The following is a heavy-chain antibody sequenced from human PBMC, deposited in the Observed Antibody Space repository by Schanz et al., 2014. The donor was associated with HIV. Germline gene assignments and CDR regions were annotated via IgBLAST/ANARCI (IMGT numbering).Heavy chain of an antibody. CDR1: GFSFSNFW. Sequence: EVRLVESGGGLVQSGGSLRLSCAASGFSFSNFWVTWVRQAPGKRLEWVANIKQDESEKYYADSVKGRFTISRDNAKNSLYLQMNSLRAEDTAVYYCVLPSPKIVGGLGEHYFDHWGQGTLVTLSS. D-gene: IGHD1-26*01. CDR2: IKQDESEK. J-gene: IGHJ4*02. CDR3: VLPSPKIVGGLGEHYFDH. V-gene: IGHV3-7*01.